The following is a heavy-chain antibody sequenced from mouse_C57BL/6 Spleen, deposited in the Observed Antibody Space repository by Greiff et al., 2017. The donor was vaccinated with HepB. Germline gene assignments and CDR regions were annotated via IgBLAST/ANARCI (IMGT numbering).Heavy chain of an antibody. D-gene: IGHD2-3*01. Sequence: QVQLQQPGAELVKPGASVKLSCKASGYTFTSYWMNWVKQRPGQGLEWIGMIHPNSGSTNYNEKFKSKATLTVDKSSSTAYMHLSSLTSEDSAVYYCARGEGYSWFAYWGQGTLVTVSA. CDR2: IHPNSGST. J-gene: IGHJ3*01. CDR1: GYTFTSYW. CDR3: ARGEGYSWFAY. V-gene: IGHV1-64*01.